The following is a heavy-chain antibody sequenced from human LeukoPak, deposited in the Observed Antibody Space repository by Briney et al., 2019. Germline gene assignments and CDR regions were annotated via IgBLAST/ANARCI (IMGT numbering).Heavy chain of an antibody. CDR2: IYYSGST. Sequence: SETLSLTCTVSGGSISSYYWSWIRQPPGKGLGWIGYIYYSGSTNYNPSLKSRVTISVDTSKNQFSLKLSSVTAADTAVYYCARGTYYDFWSGYYDFDYWGQGTLVTVSS. D-gene: IGHD3-3*01. V-gene: IGHV4-59*01. J-gene: IGHJ4*02. CDR1: GGSISSYY. CDR3: ARGTYYDFWSGYYDFDY.